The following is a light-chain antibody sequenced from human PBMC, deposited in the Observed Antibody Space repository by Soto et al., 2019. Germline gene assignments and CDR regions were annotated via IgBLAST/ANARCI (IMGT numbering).Light chain of an antibody. CDR2: GNT. J-gene: IGLJ2*01. CDR3: QSYDSGLTGSV. V-gene: IGLV1-40*01. Sequence: QSVLTQSPSVSGAPGQRVTISCTGSSSNIGAAYDVNWYQHLPGTAPQLLIYGNTNRPSGVPDRFSGSKSSTSASLAITGLQADDEAVYYCQSYDSGLTGSVFGGGTKVTVL. CDR1: SSNIGAAYD.